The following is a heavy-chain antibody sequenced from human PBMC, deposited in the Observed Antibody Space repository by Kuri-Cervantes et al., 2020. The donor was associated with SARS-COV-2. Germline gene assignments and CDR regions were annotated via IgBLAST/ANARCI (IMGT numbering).Heavy chain of an antibody. V-gene: IGHV4-39*01. CDR3: ARRLRGASSGWSQRSQYYYYYGMDV. D-gene: IGHD6-19*01. CDR2: IYYSGST. J-gene: IGHJ6*02. CDR1: GGSISSSSYY. Sequence: ESLKISCTVSGGSISSSSYYWVWIRQPPGKGLEWIGSIYYSGSTYYNPSLKSRVTISVDTSKNQFSLKLSSVTAADTAVYYCARRLRGASSGWSQRSQYYYYYGMDVWGQGTTVTVSS.